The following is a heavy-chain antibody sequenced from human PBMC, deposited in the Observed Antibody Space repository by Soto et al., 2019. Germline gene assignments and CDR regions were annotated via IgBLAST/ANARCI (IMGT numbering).Heavy chain of an antibody. Sequence: PSETLSLTCSVSGADINTYSWTWIRQPAGKGLEWIGRIYTSASINYNPSLKGRVTLSVDTSTNQVSLRLASVTAADTAIYYCASDREAGYNFYHGMDVWGQGTTVTVSS. D-gene: IGHD6-19*01. J-gene: IGHJ6*02. V-gene: IGHV4-4*07. CDR3: ASDREAGYNFYHGMDV. CDR2: IYTSASI. CDR1: GADINTYS.